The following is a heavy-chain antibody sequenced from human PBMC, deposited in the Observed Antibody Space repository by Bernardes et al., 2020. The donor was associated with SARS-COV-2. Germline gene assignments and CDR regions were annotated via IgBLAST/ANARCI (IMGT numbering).Heavy chain of an antibody. CDR2: INSDGRST. Sequence: GWSLRLSCSASGFTLTGYWMHWFRQAPGKGLAWVSRINSDGRSTTYAASVKGRFTISIDNAKNTMYLQMNSLRAEDTAVYYCARGDPFHAGDYVLDYWGHGTLVTAS. CDR3: ARGDPFHAGDYVLDY. CDR1: GFTLTGYW. V-gene: IGHV3-74*01. J-gene: IGHJ4*01. D-gene: IGHD4-17*01.